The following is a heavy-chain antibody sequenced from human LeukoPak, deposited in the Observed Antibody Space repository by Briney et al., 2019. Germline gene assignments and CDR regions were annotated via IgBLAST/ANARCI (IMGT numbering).Heavy chain of an antibody. CDR1: GYTFTSYD. V-gene: IGHV1-8*01. D-gene: IGHD2-2*01. J-gene: IGHJ4*02. Sequence: ASVKVSCKASGYTFTSYDINWVRQATGQGLEWMGWMNPNSGNTGYAQKFRGRVTMTRNTSISTAYMELSSLRSEDTAVYYCARGLRCCSSTSCYPYWGQGTLVTVSS. CDR3: ARGLRCCSSTSCYPY. CDR2: MNPNSGNT.